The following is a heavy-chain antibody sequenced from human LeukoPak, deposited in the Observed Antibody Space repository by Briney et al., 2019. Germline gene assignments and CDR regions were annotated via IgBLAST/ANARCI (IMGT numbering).Heavy chain of an antibody. CDR3: ARGPEGWNDGDIWFDP. Sequence: TSGGSLRLSCAASGFTFSDYYMSWIRQAPGKGLEWVSYISSSSSYTNYADSVKGRFTISRDNAKNSLYLQMNSLRAEDTAVYYCARGPEGWNDGDIWFDPWGQGTLVTVSS. J-gene: IGHJ5*02. D-gene: IGHD1-1*01. CDR2: ISSSSSYT. V-gene: IGHV3-11*06. CDR1: GFTFSDYY.